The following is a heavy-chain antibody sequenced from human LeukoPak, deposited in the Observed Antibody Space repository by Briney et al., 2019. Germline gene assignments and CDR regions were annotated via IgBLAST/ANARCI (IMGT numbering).Heavy chain of an antibody. Sequence: ASVKVSCKASGYTFTGYYMHWVRQAPGQRLEWMGRINPNSGGTNYAQKFKGRVTMTRDPSISTAYMELSRLRSDDTAAYYCAREVITIFGVVINAAVNDPWGQGTLVTVSS. V-gene: IGHV1-2*06. D-gene: IGHD3-3*01. CDR2: INPNSGGT. J-gene: IGHJ5*02. CDR3: AREVITIFGVVINAAVNDP. CDR1: GYTFTGYY.